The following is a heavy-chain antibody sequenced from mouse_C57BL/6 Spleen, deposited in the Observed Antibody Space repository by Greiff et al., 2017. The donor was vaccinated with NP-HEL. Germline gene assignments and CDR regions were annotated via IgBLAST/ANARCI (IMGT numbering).Heavy chain of an antibody. CDR3: AREDVFYAMDY. CDR2: ISDGGSYT. V-gene: IGHV5-4*01. Sequence: DVQLVESGGGLVKPGGSLKLSCAASGFTFSSYAMSWVRQTPEKRLEWVATISDGGSYTYYPDNVKGRFTISRDNAKNNLYLQMSHLKSEDTAMYYCAREDVFYAMDYWGQGTSVTVSS. J-gene: IGHJ4*01. CDR1: GFTFSSYA.